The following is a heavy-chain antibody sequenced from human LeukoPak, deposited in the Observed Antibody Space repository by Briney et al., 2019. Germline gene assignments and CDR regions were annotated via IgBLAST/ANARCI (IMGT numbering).Heavy chain of an antibody. CDR2: ITGSTTSK. CDR3: TREGGDCSSSSCCSLGQDS. V-gene: IGHV3-21*01. CDR1: GFTFSSYT. D-gene: IGHD2-2*01. Sequence: PGGSLRLSCAASGFTFSSYTMNWVRQPPGKGLEWVSSITGSTTSKYCTDSVKGRFTISRDNAKNSLFLQMNSLRADDTAVYYCTREGGDCSSSSCCSLGQDSWGQGTLVTVSS. J-gene: IGHJ4*02.